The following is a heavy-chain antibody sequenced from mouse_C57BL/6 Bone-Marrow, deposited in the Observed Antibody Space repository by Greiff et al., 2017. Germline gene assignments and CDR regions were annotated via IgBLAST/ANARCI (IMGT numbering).Heavy chain of an antibody. CDR3: GRFGDYDGFAY. J-gene: IGHJ3*01. Sequence: QVQLQQPGAELVRPGSSVKLSCKASGYTFTSYWMHWVKQRPIQGLEWIGNIDPSDSETHYNQKFKDKATLTVDKSSSTAYMQLSSLTSEDSAVYYCGRFGDYDGFAYWGQGTLVTVSA. CDR2: IDPSDSET. CDR1: GYTFTSYW. V-gene: IGHV1-52*01. D-gene: IGHD2-4*01.